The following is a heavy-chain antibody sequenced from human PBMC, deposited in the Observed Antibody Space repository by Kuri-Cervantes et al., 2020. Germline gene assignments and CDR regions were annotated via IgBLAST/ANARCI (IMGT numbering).Heavy chain of an antibody. CDR2: ISAYSGDT. D-gene: IGHD3-10*01. CDR3: VRGPQGLWFGDLLYNFDH. J-gene: IGHJ4*02. Sequence: ASVKVSCKASGYTFTSHGISWVRQAPGQGLEWMGWISAYSGDTIYAQNFQGRATVTTDTSTSTAYMELRSLRSDDTAVYYCVRGPQGLWFGDLLYNFDHWGQGTLVTVSS. V-gene: IGHV1-18*01. CDR1: GYTFTSHG.